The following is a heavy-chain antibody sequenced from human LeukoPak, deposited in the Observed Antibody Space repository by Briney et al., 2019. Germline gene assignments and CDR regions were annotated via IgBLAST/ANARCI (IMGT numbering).Heavy chain of an antibody. CDR1: GGSISSYY. CDR3: ARRIDQTGSPPAYNWLDP. CDR2: MHYSGDT. V-gene: IGHV4-59*01. Sequence: PSETLSLTCTVSGGSISSYYWNWIRQPPGKGLEWIGYMHYSGDTGYNPSLKSRVIISVDTSKNQFSLKLTSVTAADTAVYYCARRIDQTGSPPAYNWLDPWGQGTLVTVSS. J-gene: IGHJ5*02. D-gene: IGHD2-2*01.